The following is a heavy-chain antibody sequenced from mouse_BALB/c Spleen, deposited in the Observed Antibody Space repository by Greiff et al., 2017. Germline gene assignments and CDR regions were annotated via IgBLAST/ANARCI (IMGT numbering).Heavy chain of an antibody. V-gene: IGHV1-55*01. CDR2: IYPGSGST. Sequence: QVQLQQPGAELVKPGTSVKLSCKASGYNFTSYWINWVKLRPGQGLEWIGDIYPGSGSTNYNEKFKSKATLTVDTSSSTAYMQLSSLASEDSALYYCARHYGWAPYFDYWGQGTTLTVSS. CDR1: GYNFTSYW. J-gene: IGHJ2*01. D-gene: IGHD1-2*01. CDR3: ARHYGWAPYFDY.